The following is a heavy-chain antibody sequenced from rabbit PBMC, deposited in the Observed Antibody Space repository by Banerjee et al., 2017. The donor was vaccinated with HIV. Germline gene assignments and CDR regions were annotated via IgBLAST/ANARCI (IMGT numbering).Heavy chain of an antibody. CDR2: INAVTCKA. CDR3: ARDLTDVIGRHFSW. CDR1: GFSFSNKAV. Sequence: QEQLLETGGGLVKPEGSLKLSCTASGFSFSNKAVMCWVRQAPGKGLEWIACINAVTCKAVYASWAKGRSTFSKTSSTTATLEMTSLTDADTATYFSARDLTDVIGRHFSWWSPGTLVTVS. V-gene: IGHV1S45*01. J-gene: IGHJ4*01. D-gene: IGHD2-1*01.